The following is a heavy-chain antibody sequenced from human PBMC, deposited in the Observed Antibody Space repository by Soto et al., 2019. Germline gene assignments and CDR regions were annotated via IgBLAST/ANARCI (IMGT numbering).Heavy chain of an antibody. CDR3: AHNCGVDCHSVFLY. CDR1: GFTFSNYA. D-gene: IGHD2-21*02. CDR2: ISGGGGSS. Sequence: EVQLLESGGGLVQPGGSLRLSCAASGFTFSNYAMSWVRQAPGKGLEWVSGISGGGGSSYYADSVKGRFTISRDNSKNALYLQMNSLRAEEMAVYYCAHNCGVDCHSVFLYWGQGTLVIVSS. J-gene: IGHJ4*02. V-gene: IGHV3-23*01.